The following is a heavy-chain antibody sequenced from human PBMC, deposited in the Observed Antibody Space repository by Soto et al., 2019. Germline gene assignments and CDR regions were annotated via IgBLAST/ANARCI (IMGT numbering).Heavy chain of an antibody. CDR2: IKQDGSEK. D-gene: IGHD5-12*01. CDR3: ARDPLIVATTGTYYYYYGMDV. CDR1: GFTFSSYW. Sequence: PVGSLRLSCAASGFTFSSYWMSWVRHAPGKGLEWVANIKQDGSEKYYVDSVKGLFTISRDNAKNSLYLQMNSLRAEDTAVYYCARDPLIVATTGTYYYYYGMDVWGQGTTVTVSS. V-gene: IGHV3-7*04. J-gene: IGHJ6*02.